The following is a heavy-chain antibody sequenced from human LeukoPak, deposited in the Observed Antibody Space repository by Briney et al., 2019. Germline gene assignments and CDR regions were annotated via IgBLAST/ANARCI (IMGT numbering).Heavy chain of an antibody. J-gene: IGHJ3*02. CDR2: IYHSGST. CDR1: GGSISSGGYS. V-gene: IGHV4-30-2*01. CDR3: ARVGYSNYGSDAFDI. Sequence: PSETLSLTCAVSGGSISSGGYSWSWIRQPPGKGLEWIGYIYHSGSTYYNPSLKSRVTISVDRSKNQFSLKLSSVTAADTAVYYCARVGYSNYGSDAFDIWGQGTMVTVSS. D-gene: IGHD4-11*01.